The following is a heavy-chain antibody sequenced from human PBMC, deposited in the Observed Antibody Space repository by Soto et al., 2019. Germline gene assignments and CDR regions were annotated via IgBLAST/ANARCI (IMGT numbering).Heavy chain of an antibody. CDR2: IYHSGST. CDR3: ASNLPYYYDSSGYYLFDY. CDR1: GYSIRSGYY. D-gene: IGHD3-22*01. J-gene: IGHJ4*02. V-gene: IGHV4-38-2*01. Sequence: SETLSLPCAVSGYSIRSGYYWGWIRQPPGKGLEWIGSIYHSGSTYYNPSLKSRVTISVDTSKNQFSLKLSSVTAADTAVYYCASNLPYYYDSSGYYLFDYWGQGTLVTVSS.